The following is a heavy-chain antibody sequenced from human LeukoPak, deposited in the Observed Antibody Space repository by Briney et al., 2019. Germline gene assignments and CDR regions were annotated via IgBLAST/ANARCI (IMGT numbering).Heavy chain of an antibody. CDR2: IKQDGSQK. CDR1: GFTFSSYW. D-gene: IGHD1-26*01. J-gene: IGHJ4*02. CDR3: AKDEVGGHFEY. Sequence: GGSLRLSCAASGFTFSSYWMSWVRQAPGKGLEWVANIKQDGSQKYYVDSVKGRFTISRDNAKNSLYLQMNSLRAEDTAVYYCAKDEVGGHFEYWGQGTLVTVSS. V-gene: IGHV3-7*01.